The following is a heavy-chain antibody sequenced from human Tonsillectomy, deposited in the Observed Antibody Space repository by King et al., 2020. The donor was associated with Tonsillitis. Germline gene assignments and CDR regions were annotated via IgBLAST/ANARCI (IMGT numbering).Heavy chain of an antibody. Sequence: VQLVESGGGVVQPGRSLRLSCAASGFTFSSYGMHWVRQAPGKGLEWVAVISYDGNDKYYADSVKGRFTMSRDNSKNTLYLQMNSLRAEDTAVYYCAKALYNLYDILTCYPFDYWGQGSLVTVSS. CDR3: AKALYNLYDILTCYPFDY. D-gene: IGHD3-9*01. CDR1: GFTFSSYG. CDR2: ISYDGNDK. V-gene: IGHV3-30*18. J-gene: IGHJ4*02.